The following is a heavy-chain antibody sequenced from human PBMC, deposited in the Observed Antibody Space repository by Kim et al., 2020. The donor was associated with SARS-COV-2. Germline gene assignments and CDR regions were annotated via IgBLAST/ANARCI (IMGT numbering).Heavy chain of an antibody. V-gene: IGHV3-48*02. J-gene: IGHJ3*02. CDR3: VRDRMGGAFDI. Sequence: GGSLRLSCATSGFTFSAYDMNGVRQAPGKGLEWLSFITKSSTTIYYADSVKGRFTTSRDNAKNSLHLQMNSLKDEDTAVYHCVRDRMGGAFDIWGQGTLVTVSS. CDR1: GFTFSAYD. CDR2: ITKSSTTI. D-gene: IGHD3-16*01.